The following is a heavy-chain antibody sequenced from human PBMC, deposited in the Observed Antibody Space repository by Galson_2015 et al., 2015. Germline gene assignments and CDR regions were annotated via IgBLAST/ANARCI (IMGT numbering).Heavy chain of an antibody. Sequence: LRLSCAASGFTFSSYTMNWVRQAPGKGLEWVSSISSSSSYIYYADSVKGRFTISRDNAKNSLYLQMNSLRVEDTAVYYCARVGVHYCSGGSCYPFNYWGQGTLVTVSS. D-gene: IGHD2-15*01. V-gene: IGHV3-21*01. CDR2: ISSSSSYI. J-gene: IGHJ4*02. CDR1: GFTFSSYT. CDR3: ARVGVHYCSGGSCYPFNY.